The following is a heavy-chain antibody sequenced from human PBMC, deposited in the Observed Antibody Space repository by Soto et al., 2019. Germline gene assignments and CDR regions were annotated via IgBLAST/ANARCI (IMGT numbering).Heavy chain of an antibody. CDR1: GGSISSYY. J-gene: IGHJ5*02. D-gene: IGHD1-1*01. CDR2: IYYSGST. Sequence: QVQLQESGPGLVKPSETLSLTCTVSGGSISSYYWSWIRQPPGKGLEWIGYIYYSGSTNYNPSLKSRVTISVDTSKNQFSLKLRSVTAADTAVYYCARDENNWNVGRGGWFDPWGQGTLVTVSS. CDR3: ARDENNWNVGRGGWFDP. V-gene: IGHV4-59*01.